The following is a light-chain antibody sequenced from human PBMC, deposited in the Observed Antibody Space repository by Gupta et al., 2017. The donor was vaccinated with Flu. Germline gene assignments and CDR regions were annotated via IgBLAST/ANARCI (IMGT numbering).Light chain of an antibody. V-gene: IGLV2-23*02. Sequence: TNSCTGTSGDVGSYNLVSWYRQNPGEAPKLMIFEVTKRPSGVSDRFSCSKSGNTASLTVSGLQAEDEADYYCCSYTGRDTSPYVFGSGTKVTVL. CDR2: EVT. CDR1: SGDVGSYNL. CDR3: CSYTGRDTSPYV. J-gene: IGLJ1*01.